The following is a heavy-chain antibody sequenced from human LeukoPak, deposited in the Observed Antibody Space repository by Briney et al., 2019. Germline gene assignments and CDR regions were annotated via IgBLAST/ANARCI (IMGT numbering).Heavy chain of an antibody. CDR2: INSDGSST. V-gene: IGHV3-74*01. CDR1: GFAFSRYS. Sequence: GGSLRLSCAASGFAFSRYSMNWVRQAPGKGLVWVSRINSDGSSTSYADSVKGRFTISRDNAKNTLYLQMNSLRAEDTAVYYCASPITMSGRKDYWGQGTLVTVSS. D-gene: IGHD3-10*02. CDR3: ASPITMSGRKDY. J-gene: IGHJ4*02.